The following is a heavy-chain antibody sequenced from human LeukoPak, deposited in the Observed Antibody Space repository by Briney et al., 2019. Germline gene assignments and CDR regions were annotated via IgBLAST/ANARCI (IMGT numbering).Heavy chain of an antibody. CDR3: ARGDDSSSGLAHSDY. CDR2: IYYSGST. V-gene: IGHV4-30-4*01. CDR1: GGSISSGDYY. D-gene: IGHD3-22*01. J-gene: IGHJ4*02. Sequence: SETLSLTCTVSGGSISSGDYYWSWIRQPPGKGLEWIGYIYYSGSTYYNPSLKSRVTISVDTSKNQFSLKLSSVTAADTAVYYCARGDDSSSGLAHSDYWGQGTLVTVSS.